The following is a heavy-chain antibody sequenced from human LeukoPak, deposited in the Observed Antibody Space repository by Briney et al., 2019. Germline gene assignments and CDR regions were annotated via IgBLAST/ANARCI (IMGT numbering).Heavy chain of an antibody. CDR2: INPSGGST. Sequence: ASVKVSCKASGYTFTGYYMYWVRQAPGQGLEWMGIINPSGGSTRYAQKFQGRLTMTRDMSTNTVYMELISLRSEDTAVYFCARGGDNYYDARDDALHIWGQGTTVSVSS. CDR3: ARGGDNYYDARDDALHI. J-gene: IGHJ3*02. D-gene: IGHD3-22*01. V-gene: IGHV1-46*01. CDR1: GYTFTGYY.